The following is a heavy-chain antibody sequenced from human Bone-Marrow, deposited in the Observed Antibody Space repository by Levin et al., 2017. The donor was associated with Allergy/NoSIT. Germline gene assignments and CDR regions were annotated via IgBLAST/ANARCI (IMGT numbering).Heavy chain of an antibody. CDR2: IYYSGST. Sequence: RSQTLSLTCTVSGGSISSGGYYWSWIRQHPGKGLEWIGYIYYSGSTYYNPSLKSRVTISVDTSKNQFSLKLSSVTAADTAVYYCARDVPVTTTSYYYGMDVWGQGTTVTVSS. D-gene: IGHD4-11*01. CDR3: ARDVPVTTTSYYYGMDV. V-gene: IGHV4-31*03. J-gene: IGHJ6*02. CDR1: GGSISSGGYY.